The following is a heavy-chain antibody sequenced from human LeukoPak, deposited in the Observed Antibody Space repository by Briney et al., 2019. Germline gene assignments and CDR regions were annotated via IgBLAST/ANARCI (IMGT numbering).Heavy chain of an antibody. D-gene: IGHD4/OR15-4a*01. CDR1: GLTVISTY. J-gene: IGHJ4*02. CDR2: IYSGGST. V-gene: IGHV3-66*01. Sequence: GGSLRLSCAASGLTVISTYMSWVGQAPGKGLEWVSVIYSGGSTYDADSVKGRFTISRDNSKNTLYLQMSSLRAEDTAVYYCANLPTGAYWGQGTLVTVSS. CDR3: ANLPTGAY.